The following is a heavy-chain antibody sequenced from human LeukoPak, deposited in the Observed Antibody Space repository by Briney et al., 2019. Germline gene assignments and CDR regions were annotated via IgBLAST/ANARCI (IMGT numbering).Heavy chain of an antibody. Sequence: GGSLRLSCVVSGFTFINYNMNWVRQAPGKGLEWVANIKQDGSEKYYVDSVKGRFTISRDNAKNSLYLQMNSLRAEDTAVYYCARDRDDFWYYYYMDVWGKGTTVTVSS. CDR3: ARDRDDFWYYYYMDV. D-gene: IGHD3-3*01. CDR1: GFTFINYN. J-gene: IGHJ6*03. CDR2: IKQDGSEK. V-gene: IGHV3-7*01.